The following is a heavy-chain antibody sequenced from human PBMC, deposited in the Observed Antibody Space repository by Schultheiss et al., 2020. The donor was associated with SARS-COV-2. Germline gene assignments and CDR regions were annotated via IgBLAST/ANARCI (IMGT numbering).Heavy chain of an antibody. Sequence: SVKVSCKASGGTFSSYAISWVRQAPGQGLEWMGGIIPIFGTANYAQKFQGRVTITADESTSTAYMELRSLRSDDTAVYYCARDLIRDPYYYYGMDVWGQGTTVTVSS. D-gene: IGHD5-24*01. CDR2: IIPIFGTA. J-gene: IGHJ6*02. V-gene: IGHV1-69*13. CDR1: GGTFSSYA. CDR3: ARDLIRDPYYYYGMDV.